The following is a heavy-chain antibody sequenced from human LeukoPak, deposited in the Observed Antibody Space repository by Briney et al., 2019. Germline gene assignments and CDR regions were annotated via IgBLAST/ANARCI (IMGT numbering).Heavy chain of an antibody. V-gene: IGHV1-2*02. CDR3: ARPLGDYVWGSYSY. J-gene: IGHJ4*02. Sequence: GASVKVSCTASGYTFTGYYMHWVRQAPGQGLAWMGWINPNSGGTNYAQKFQGRVTMTRDTSISTAYMELSRLRSDDTAVYYCARPLGDYVWGSYSYWGQGTLVTVSS. D-gene: IGHD3-16*01. CDR1: GYTFTGYY. CDR2: INPNSGGT.